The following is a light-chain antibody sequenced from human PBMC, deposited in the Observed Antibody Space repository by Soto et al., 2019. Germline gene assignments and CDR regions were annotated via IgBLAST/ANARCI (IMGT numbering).Light chain of an antibody. Sequence: EIVLTQSPGTLSLSPGERATLSCRASQSVSSSYLAWYQQKPGQAPRLLIYGASSRATGIPDRFSDSGSGTDFTLTISRLEPEDVAMYYCQQYGSSPYTFGQGTKLEIK. CDR1: QSVSSSY. V-gene: IGKV3-20*01. CDR3: QQYGSSPYT. CDR2: GAS. J-gene: IGKJ2*01.